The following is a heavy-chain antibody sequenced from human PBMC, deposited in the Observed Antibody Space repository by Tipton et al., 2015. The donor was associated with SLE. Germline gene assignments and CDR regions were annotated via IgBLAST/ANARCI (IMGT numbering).Heavy chain of an antibody. Sequence: QLVQSGAEVKKPGASVRISCKASGYTFTSYYIEWVRQAPGQGLEWMGIINPSGGSTTYAQKFQGRVSMTSDTSTGTVYMDLTSLTSADTAVYYCARNRVQDYYDSSGYYYYYNGLDVWGQGTTVTVAS. V-gene: IGHV1-46*01. D-gene: IGHD3-22*01. J-gene: IGHJ6*02. CDR1: GYTFTSYY. CDR3: ARNRVQDYYDSSGYYYYYNGLDV. CDR2: INPSGGST.